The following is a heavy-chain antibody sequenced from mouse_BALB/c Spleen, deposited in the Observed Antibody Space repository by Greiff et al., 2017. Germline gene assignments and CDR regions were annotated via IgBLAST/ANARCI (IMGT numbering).Heavy chain of an antibody. CDR1: GYTFTSYW. D-gene: IGHD1-1*01. CDR3: ARKEGYYGSSYPFDY. CDR2: IYPGDGDT. J-gene: IGHJ2*01. V-gene: IGHV1-87*01. Sequence: QVHVKQSGAELARPGASVKLSCKASGYTFTSYWMQWVKQRPGQGLEWIGAIYPGDGDTRYTQKFKGKATLTADKSSSTAYMQLSSLASEDSAVYYCARKEGYYGSSYPFDYWGQGTTLTVSS.